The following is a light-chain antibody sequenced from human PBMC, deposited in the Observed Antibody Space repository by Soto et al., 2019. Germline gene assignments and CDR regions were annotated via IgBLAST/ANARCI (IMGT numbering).Light chain of an antibody. CDR3: QQYNNWPAIT. J-gene: IGKJ5*01. CDR2: GAS. Sequence: EIVMTQSPATLSVSPVETATLSCTASQSVSSNLAWYQQKTGQGPRLVIYGASTRATGIPARFSGSGSGTEFTLTLSRLQSEDFAVYYCQQYNNWPAITFGQGTRLEIK. CDR1: QSVSSN. V-gene: IGKV3D-15*01.